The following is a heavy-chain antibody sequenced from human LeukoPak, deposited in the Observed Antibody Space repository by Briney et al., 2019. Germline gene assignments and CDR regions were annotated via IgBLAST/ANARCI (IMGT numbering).Heavy chain of an antibody. CDR1: GALISSSSYY. CDR2: FYYSGTS. Sequence: SETLSLTCTVSGALISSSSYYWGWIRQPPGKGLEWIGTFYYSGTSYYNPSLKSRVTISVVASKNQFSLKLSSVTAADTAVYYCARGVATIIDPYYFDYWGQGTQVTVSS. J-gene: IGHJ4*02. V-gene: IGHV4-39*07. CDR3: ARGVATIIDPYYFDY. D-gene: IGHD5-24*01.